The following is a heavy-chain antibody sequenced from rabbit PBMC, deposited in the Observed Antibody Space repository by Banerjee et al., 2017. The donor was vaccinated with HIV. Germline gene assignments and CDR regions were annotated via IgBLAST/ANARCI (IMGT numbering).Heavy chain of an antibody. CDR1: GFTLINYW. J-gene: IGHJ4*01. CDR3: ARDEQASGGYVFNL. CDR2: IYTGDGNT. Sequence: QSLEESGGDLVKPGASLTLTCKTSGFTLINYWICWVRQAPGKGLEWIACIYTGDGNTHYASWAKGRFTISKTSSTVDLKMTSLTAADTATYFCARDEQASGGYVFNLWGPGTLVTVS. V-gene: IGHV1S40*01. D-gene: IGHD1-1*01.